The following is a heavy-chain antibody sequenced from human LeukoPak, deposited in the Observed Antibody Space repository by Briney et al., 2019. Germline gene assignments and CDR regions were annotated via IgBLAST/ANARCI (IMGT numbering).Heavy chain of an antibody. CDR1: GFTFSNAW. CDR3: TTPSYYDFWSGYYLSGY. CDR2: IKSKTDGGTT. D-gene: IGHD3-3*01. J-gene: IGHJ4*02. Sequence: GGSLRLSCAASGFTFSNAWMSWVRQAPGKGLEWVGRIKSKTDGGTTDYAAPVKGRFTISRDDSKNTLYLQMNSLKTEDTAVYYCTTPSYYDFWSGYYLSGYWGQGTLVTASS. V-gene: IGHV3-15*01.